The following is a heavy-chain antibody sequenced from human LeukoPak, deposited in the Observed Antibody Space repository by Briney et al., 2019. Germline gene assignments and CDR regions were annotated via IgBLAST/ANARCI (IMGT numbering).Heavy chain of an antibody. CDR3: AKDSRSVAFDI. V-gene: IGHV3-43*01. CDR2: ISWDGGST. J-gene: IGHJ3*02. Sequence: GGSLRLSCAASGFTFDDYTMHSVRHAPGKGLEWVSLISWDGGSTYYADSVKGRFTISRDNSKNSLYLQMNSLRTEDTALYYCAKDSRSVAFDIWGQGTMVTVSS. CDR1: GFTFDDYT.